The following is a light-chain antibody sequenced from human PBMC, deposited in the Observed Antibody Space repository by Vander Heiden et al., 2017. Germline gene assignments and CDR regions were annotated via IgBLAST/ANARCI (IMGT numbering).Light chain of an antibody. CDR2: AAS. CDR3: QQYYSYHT. J-gene: IGKJ2*01. Sequence: AIRMTQSPSSFSASTGDRVTITCRASQGISCYSAWYQQKPGKAPKLLIYAASTLQRGVPSRFSGSGSGTDFTLTISCLQSEDFATYYCQQYYSYHTFGQGTKLEIK. CDR1: QGISCY. V-gene: IGKV1-8*01.